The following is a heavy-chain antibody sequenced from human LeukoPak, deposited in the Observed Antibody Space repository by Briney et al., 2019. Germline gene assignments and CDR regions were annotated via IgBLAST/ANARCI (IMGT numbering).Heavy chain of an antibody. J-gene: IGHJ5*02. V-gene: IGHV3-11*04. CDR2: ISSGGDII. D-gene: IGHD6-19*01. CDR3: ARDPYSSGYFDP. CDR1: GFTFSDHY. Sequence: GGSLRLSCAASGFTFSDHYMSWVRQAPGKGLEWVSYISSGGDIIYYADSVKGRFTISRDNAKNSLFLQMNSLRAEDTAVYYCARDPYSSGYFDPWGQGTLVTVSS.